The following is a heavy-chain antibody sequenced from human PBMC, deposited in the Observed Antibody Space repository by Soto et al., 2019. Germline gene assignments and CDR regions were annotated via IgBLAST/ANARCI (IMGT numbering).Heavy chain of an antibody. CDR2: IRSSGGNT. Sequence: EVQLLESGGGLVQPGGSLRLSCAASGFTFNNYAMNWVRQAPGKGLEWVSGIRSSGGNTYYADSVKGRFTITRDNSKNPVYLQMNSLRDEDTAVYYCAKGMSSWADFDYWGQGTLVTVSS. CDR1: GFTFNNYA. V-gene: IGHV3-23*01. J-gene: IGHJ4*02. CDR3: AKGMSSWADFDY. D-gene: IGHD6-13*01.